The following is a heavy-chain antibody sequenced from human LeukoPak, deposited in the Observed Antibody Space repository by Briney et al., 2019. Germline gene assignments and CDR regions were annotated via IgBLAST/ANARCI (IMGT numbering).Heavy chain of an antibody. CDR3: ARDGWFGDYNWFDP. CDR1: GFTFSSYS. V-gene: IGHV3-48*01. CDR2: ISSASNTI. J-gene: IGHJ5*02. Sequence: PGESLRLSCAASGFTFSSYSMNWVRQAPGKGLEWISYISSASNTIYYADSVKGRFTISRDNAKNSVYLQANSLRAKDTAMYYCARDGWFGDYNWFDPWGQGTLVTVSS. D-gene: IGHD3-10*01.